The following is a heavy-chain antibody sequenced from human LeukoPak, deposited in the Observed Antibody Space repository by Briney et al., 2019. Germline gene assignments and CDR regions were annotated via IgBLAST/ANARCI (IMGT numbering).Heavy chain of an antibody. J-gene: IGHJ3*01. CDR1: GGSFSGYY. CDR3: AREALTGDDAFDV. Sequence: SETLSLTCAVYGGSFSGYYWSWIRQPPGKGLELIGEINHSGSTNYNPSLKSRVTISVDTSKNQFSLKLSSVTAADTAGYYCAREALTGDDAFDVWGQGTMVTVSS. CDR2: INHSGST. D-gene: IGHD7-27*01. V-gene: IGHV4-34*01.